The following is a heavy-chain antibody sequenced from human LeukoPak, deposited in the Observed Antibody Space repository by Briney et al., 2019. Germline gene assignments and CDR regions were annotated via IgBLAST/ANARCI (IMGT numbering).Heavy chain of an antibody. V-gene: IGHV1-69*13. CDR2: IIPIFGTA. J-gene: IGHJ5*02. CDR1: GGTFSSYA. CDR3: ARVNLDKEHWFDP. D-gene: IGHD2-2*03. Sequence: GASVKVSCKASGGTFSSYAISWVRQAPGQGLAWMGGIIPIFGTANYAQKFQGRVTITADESTSTAYMELSSLRSEDTAVYYCARVNLDKEHWFDPWGQGTLVTVSS.